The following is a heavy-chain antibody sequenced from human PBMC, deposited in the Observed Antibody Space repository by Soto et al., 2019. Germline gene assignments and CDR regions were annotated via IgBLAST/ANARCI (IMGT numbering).Heavy chain of an antibody. CDR3: AIGRGAVAGTGRYYFDY. J-gene: IGHJ4*02. V-gene: IGHV3-33*01. D-gene: IGHD6-19*01. CDR1: GFTFSSYG. Sequence: QVQLVESGGGVVQPGRSLRLSCATSGFTFSSYGMHWVRQAPGKGLEWVAVIWYDGVNKKYVDSVKGRFTIDRDNSKNTKYLKMNSLTAKDTALYYCAIGRGAVAGTGRYYFDYWGQGTLVTVSS. CDR2: IWYDGVNK.